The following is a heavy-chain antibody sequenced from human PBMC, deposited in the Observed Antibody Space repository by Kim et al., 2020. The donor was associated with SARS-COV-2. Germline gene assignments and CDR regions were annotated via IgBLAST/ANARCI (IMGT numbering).Heavy chain of an antibody. CDR3: TRDRFGLRGDFDY. CDR2: TYYRSKWSY. Sequence: SQTLSLTCAISGDRVSSDSAAWNWLRQSPSRGLEWLGRTYYRSKWSYDYAVSVKSRITINPDTSKNQFSLQLNSVTPEDTAVYYCTRDRFGLRGDFDYWGQATLVTVSS. J-gene: IGHJ4*02. V-gene: IGHV6-1*01. CDR1: GDRVSSDSAA. D-gene: IGHD4-17*01.